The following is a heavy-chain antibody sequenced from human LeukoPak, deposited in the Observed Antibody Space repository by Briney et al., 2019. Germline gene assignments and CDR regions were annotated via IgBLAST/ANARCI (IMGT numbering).Heavy chain of an antibody. V-gene: IGHV3-53*01. CDR3: ASTIAVAGPEYCRH. D-gene: IGHD6-19*01. CDR2: IYSGGST. J-gene: IGHJ1*01. Sequence: GGSLRLSCAASGFTVSSNYMSWVRQAPGKGLEWVSVIYSGGSTYYADSVKGRFTISRDNSKNTLYLQMNSLRAEDTAVYYCASTIAVAGPEYCRHWGQGTLVTVSS. CDR1: GFTVSSNY.